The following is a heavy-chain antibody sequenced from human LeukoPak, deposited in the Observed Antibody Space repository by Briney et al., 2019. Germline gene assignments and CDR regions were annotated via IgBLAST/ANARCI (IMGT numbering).Heavy chain of an antibody. CDR3: AELGITMIGGV. Sequence: GGTLRLSCAASGFSFSNFGMSWVRQAPGKGLEWVSSLSGSGGDTYYADSVKGRFSISRDNSKNTLYLQMNSLRAEDTAVYYCAELGITMIGGVWGKGTTVTISS. J-gene: IGHJ6*04. D-gene: IGHD3-10*02. CDR2: LSGSGGDT. CDR1: GFSFSNFG. V-gene: IGHV3-23*01.